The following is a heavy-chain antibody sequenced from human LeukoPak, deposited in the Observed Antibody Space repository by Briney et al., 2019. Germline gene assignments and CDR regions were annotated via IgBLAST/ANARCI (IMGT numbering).Heavy chain of an antibody. D-gene: IGHD6-13*01. J-gene: IGHJ3*02. Sequence: GASVKVSSRASGYTFTGYYMHWVRPAPGQGLEWMGWINPNSGGTNYAQKFQGWVTMTRDTSISTAYMELSGLRSEDTAVYYCASPSGYISSWDAFDIWGQGTMVTVSS. CDR3: ASPSGYISSWDAFDI. V-gene: IGHV1-2*04. CDR2: INPNSGGT. CDR1: GYTFTGYY.